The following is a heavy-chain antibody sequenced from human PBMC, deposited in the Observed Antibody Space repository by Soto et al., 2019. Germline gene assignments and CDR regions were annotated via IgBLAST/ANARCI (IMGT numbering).Heavy chain of an antibody. CDR2: IIPIFGTA. CDR3: ASDKHGDHTSPTVSFDY. J-gene: IGHJ4*02. Sequence: QVQLVQSGAEVKKPGSSVKVSCKASGGTFSSYAISWVRQAPGQGLEWMGGIIPIFGTANYAQKFQGRVTITAEESTSTVYMELSSLRSEDTAVYYCASDKHGDHTSPTVSFDYWGQGTLVTVSS. D-gene: IGHD4-17*01. V-gene: IGHV1-69*12. CDR1: GGTFSSYA.